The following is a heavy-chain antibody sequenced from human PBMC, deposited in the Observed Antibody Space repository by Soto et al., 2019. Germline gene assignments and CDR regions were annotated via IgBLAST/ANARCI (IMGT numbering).Heavy chain of an antibody. J-gene: IGHJ4*02. CDR2: ISADGSGT. CDR1: GFTFRSYE. D-gene: IGHD3-3*01. CDR3: VRDLHEPLPEDVLRVTK. V-gene: IGHV3-48*03. Sequence: EVQLVESGGGLVQPGGSLTLSCTASGFTFRSYEMHCVRQPPGKGLQWISYISADGSGTYYADSVRGRFTISRDNARNSLSLQMNSLRADDTAIYYCVRDLHEPLPEDVLRVTKWGQGTQVTVSS.